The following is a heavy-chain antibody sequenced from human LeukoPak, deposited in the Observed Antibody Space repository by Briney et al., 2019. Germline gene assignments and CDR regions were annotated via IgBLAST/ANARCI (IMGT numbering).Heavy chain of an antibody. J-gene: IGHJ6*03. CDR1: GFTFSSKY. Sequence: GGSLRLSYAASGFTFSSKYMSWVRQAPGKGLEWGSVIYSGASTYYTDSVKGRFTISRDNSKNTLYLQMNSLRAEDTAVYYCARDSGLWSGYYYYMDVWGKGTTVTVSS. V-gene: IGHV3-53*01. CDR3: ARDSGLWSGYYYYMDV. CDR2: IYSGAST. D-gene: IGHD3-3*01.